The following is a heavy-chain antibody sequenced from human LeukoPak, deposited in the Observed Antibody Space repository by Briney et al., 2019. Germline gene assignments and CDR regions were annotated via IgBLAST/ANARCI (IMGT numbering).Heavy chain of an antibody. V-gene: IGHV3-23*01. CDR3: AKSWGYTRPYYNYMDV. D-gene: IGHD3-16*02. CDR2: IGYRGGSI. J-gene: IGHJ6*03. CDR1: GFTFSNYA. Sequence: SGGSLRFSCAASGFTFSNYAMSWVRQAPGKGPEWVSIIGYRGGSIYYAYSVQGRFTISRDNSKNTLSLQMNGLRPEDTAVYYCAKSWGYTRPYYNYMDVWGKGTTVTVSS.